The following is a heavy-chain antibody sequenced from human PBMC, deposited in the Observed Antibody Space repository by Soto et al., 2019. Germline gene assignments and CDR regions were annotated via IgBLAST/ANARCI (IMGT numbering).Heavy chain of an antibody. J-gene: IGHJ4*02. D-gene: IGHD6-19*01. Sequence: SETLSLTCTVSGHSISSSYYYWGLIRQPPGKGLEWIGSIFYSGFTYYNPSLKSRVTISVDTSKNQFSLKLNSVTAADTAVYYCASHQGLATKTTYYFDEWGKGDLVTVCS. CDR1: GHSISSSYYY. CDR3: ASHQGLATKTTYYFDE. V-gene: IGHV4-39*01. CDR2: IFYSGFT.